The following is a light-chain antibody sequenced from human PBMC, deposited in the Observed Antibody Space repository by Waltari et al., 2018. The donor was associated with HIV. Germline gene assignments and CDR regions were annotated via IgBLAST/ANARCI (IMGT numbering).Light chain of an antibody. Sequence: QSALTQPRSVSGSPGQSVTISCTGTSSDVGGYNYVSWYQHHPGKTPKFMIYDVNKRPYGVPDRFSGSKSGNTASLTISGLQAEYEADYYCCSYADNYPVVFGGGTKLTVL. J-gene: IGLJ2*01. CDR3: CSYADNYPVV. CDR1: SSDVGGYNY. CDR2: DVN. V-gene: IGLV2-11*01.